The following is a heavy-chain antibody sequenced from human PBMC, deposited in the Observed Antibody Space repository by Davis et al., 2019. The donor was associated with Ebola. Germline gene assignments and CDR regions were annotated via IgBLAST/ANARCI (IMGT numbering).Heavy chain of an antibody. CDR3: ARRSGSSRGFFDY. J-gene: IGHJ4*02. V-gene: IGHV5-51*01. Sequence: GESLKISCKGSGYSFSTYWIGWVRQMPGKGLEYMGIIYPRDSDTKYSPSFRGQVTISADTSINTAYLQWSGLEASDTAMYYCARRSGSSRGFFDYWGQGTLVTVSS. D-gene: IGHD1-26*01. CDR2: IYPRDSDT. CDR1: GYSFSTYW.